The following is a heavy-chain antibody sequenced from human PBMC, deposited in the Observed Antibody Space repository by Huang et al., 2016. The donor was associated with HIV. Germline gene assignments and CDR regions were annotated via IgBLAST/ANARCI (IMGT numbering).Heavy chain of an antibody. Sequence: EVQLVQSGAEVKKPGESLKISCKGYGYSFTNYWIGWVGQMLGKGLECVGIIDPGDSETRDSPSFQGQVTISADKSISTAYLQWSSLKASDTAMYYCARLSTTWYFDYWGQGTLVTVSS. V-gene: IGHV5-51*01. CDR1: GYSFTNYW. CDR3: ARLSTTWYFDY. J-gene: IGHJ4*02. D-gene: IGHD1-1*01. CDR2: IDPGDSET.